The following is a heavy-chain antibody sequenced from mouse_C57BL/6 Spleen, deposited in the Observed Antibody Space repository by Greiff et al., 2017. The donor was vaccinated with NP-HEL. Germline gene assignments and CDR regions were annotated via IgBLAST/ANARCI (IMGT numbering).Heavy chain of an antibody. Sequence: EVQGVESGGGLVKPGGSLKLSCAASGFTFSSYAMSWVRQTPEKRLEWVATISDGGSYTYYPDNVKGRFTISRDNAKNNLYLQMSHLKSEDTAMYYCARDYGKDAMDYWGQGTSVTVSS. CDR3: ARDYGKDAMDY. V-gene: IGHV5-4*01. D-gene: IGHD2-1*01. J-gene: IGHJ4*01. CDR2: ISDGGSYT. CDR1: GFTFSSYA.